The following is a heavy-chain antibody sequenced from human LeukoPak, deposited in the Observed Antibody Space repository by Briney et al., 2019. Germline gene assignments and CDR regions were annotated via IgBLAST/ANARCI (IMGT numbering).Heavy chain of an antibody. V-gene: IGHV3-23*01. CDR3: SKDFTVTTVGYFHY. J-gene: IGHJ1*01. Sequence: GGSLRLSCAASGFTFSSYAMSWVRQAPGKGLEWVSSIRSGGNKYYSDSVKGRFTISRDNSKNTLFLQLNSLRAEDTAVYFCSKDFTVTTVGYFHYWGQGTLVTVSS. CDR1: GFTFSSYA. D-gene: IGHD4-17*01. CDR2: IRSGGNK.